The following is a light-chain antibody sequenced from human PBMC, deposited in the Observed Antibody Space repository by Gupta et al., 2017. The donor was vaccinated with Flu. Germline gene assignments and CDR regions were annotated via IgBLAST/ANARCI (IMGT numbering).Light chain of an antibody. Sequence: QSALTQPASVSGSPGQSITISCTGTSHDVGGYSYVSWYQQRPGKAPKRMIYEVTNRPSGVSNRFSGSKSGNTASLTIAGLQAEDEAGYYCSSYTSSTTPVFGGGTELTVL. J-gene: IGLJ3*02. V-gene: IGLV2-14*01. CDR1: SHDVGGYSY. CDR3: SSYTSSTTPV. CDR2: EVT.